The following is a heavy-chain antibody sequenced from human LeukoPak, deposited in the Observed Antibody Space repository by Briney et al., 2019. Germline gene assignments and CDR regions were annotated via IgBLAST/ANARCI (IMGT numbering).Heavy chain of an antibody. CDR2: INHSGST. CDR1: GGSFSGYY. J-gene: IGHJ6*03. D-gene: IGHD1-26*01. CDR3: ARGRRYSGSYYGYYYYMDV. V-gene: IGHV4-34*01. Sequence: PSETLSLTCAVYGGSFSGYYWSWIRQPPGKGLEWIGEINHSGSTNYNPSLKSRVTISVDTSKNQFSLKLSSVTAADTAVYYCARGRRYSGSYYGYYYYMDVWGKGTTVTVSS.